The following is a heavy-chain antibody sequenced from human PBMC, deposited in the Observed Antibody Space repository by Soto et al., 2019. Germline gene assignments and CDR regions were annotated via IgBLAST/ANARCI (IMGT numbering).Heavy chain of an antibody. CDR2: LYNTGTT. CDR3: ARELWAYCGVDCYALDV. CDR1: PASIIRYC. J-gene: IGHJ6*01. Sequence: PSQTLSLTCTVSPASIIRYCWIWIPQSPGQPLPWIAYLYNTGTTIYNPSLKSRVTLSVDTSKNQFSLKMNSVTAADTAVYYCARELWAYCGVDCYALDVWGQGTTVT. V-gene: IGHV4-59*01. D-gene: IGHD2-21*02.